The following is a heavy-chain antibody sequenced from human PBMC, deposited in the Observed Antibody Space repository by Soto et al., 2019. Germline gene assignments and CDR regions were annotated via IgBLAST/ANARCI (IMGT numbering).Heavy chain of an antibody. CDR2: IYKSATT. J-gene: IGHJ5*01. V-gene: IGHV4-30-4*01. CDR3: ARGRYCLTGRCFPNWFDS. D-gene: IGHD2-15*01. Sequence: LSLTCSVSGDSISTVDYFWAWIRQPPGQALEYIGYIYKSATTYYNPSFESRVAISLDTSKSQFSLNVTSVTAADTAVYFCARGRYCLTGRCFPNWFDSWGQGTLVTVSS. CDR1: GDSISTVDYF.